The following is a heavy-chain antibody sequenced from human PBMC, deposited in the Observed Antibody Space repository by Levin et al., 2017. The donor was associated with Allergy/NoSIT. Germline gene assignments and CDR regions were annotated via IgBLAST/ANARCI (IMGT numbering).Heavy chain of an antibody. CDR3: AKAANVPEAFDI. J-gene: IGHJ3*02. CDR1: GFTFSSYG. D-gene: IGHD1-14*01. V-gene: IGHV3-30*18. Sequence: GESLKISCAASGFTFSSYGMHWVRQAPGKGLEWVAVISYDGSNKYYADSVKGRFTISRDNSKNTLYLQMNSLRAEDTAVYYCAKAANVPEAFDIWGQGTMVTVSS. CDR2: ISYDGSNK.